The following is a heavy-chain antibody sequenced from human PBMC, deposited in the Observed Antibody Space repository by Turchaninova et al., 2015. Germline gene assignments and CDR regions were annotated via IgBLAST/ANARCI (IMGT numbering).Heavy chain of an antibody. V-gene: IGHV3-9*03. CDR2: FNWNSGSI. J-gene: IGHJ5*01. CDR1: GFICDNYG. CDR3: ARDNDRDDDGWFDS. D-gene: IGHD1-1*01. Sequence: EVHLVESGGGLVQPGTSLRLSCASSGFICDNYGMHWVRQVHGKGREWVSVFNWNSGSIYYADSVMVRFTISRDNAKNYLYLQMNSLRAEDMALYFCARDNDRDDDGWFDSWGQGTLVTVSS.